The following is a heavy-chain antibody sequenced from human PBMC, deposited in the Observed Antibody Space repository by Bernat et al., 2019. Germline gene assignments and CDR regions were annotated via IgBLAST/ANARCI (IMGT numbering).Heavy chain of an antibody. J-gene: IGHJ3*02. CDR1: GFTFSNYS. D-gene: IGHD2-15*01. V-gene: IGHV3-21*01. CDR3: AILETAFCSGGSCYAFDI. Sequence: EVQLVESGGGLVKPGGSLRLSCAASGFTFSNYSMNWVRQAPGKGLEWVSSISSSSSYIYYADSVKGRFTISRDNAKNSLYLQMNSLRAEDTAVYYCAILETAFCSGGSCYAFDIWGQGQWSPSLQ. CDR2: ISSSSSYI.